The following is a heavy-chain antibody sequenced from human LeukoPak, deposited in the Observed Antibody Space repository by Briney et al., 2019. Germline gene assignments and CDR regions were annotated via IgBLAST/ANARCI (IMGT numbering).Heavy chain of an antibody. CDR1: GFTFSCYG. Sequence: RGGSLRLSCAASGFTFSCYGMHWVRQAPGKGLEWVAFIRYDGSNKYYADSVKGRFTISRDNSMNTLYLQMNSLRAEDTAVYYCARYRSVTTGKRFFDYWGQGTLVTVSS. CDR2: IRYDGSNK. D-gene: IGHD4-17*01. CDR3: ARYRSVTTGKRFFDY. V-gene: IGHV3-30*02. J-gene: IGHJ4*02.